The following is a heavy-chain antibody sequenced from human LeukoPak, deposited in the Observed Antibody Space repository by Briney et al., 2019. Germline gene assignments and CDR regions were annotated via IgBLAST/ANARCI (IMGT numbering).Heavy chain of an antibody. V-gene: IGHV3-23*01. CDR2: MSDSGGST. Sequence: GGSLRLSCAASGFTLGSYAISWVRQAPGKGLEWVSSMSDSGGSTYYADTVKGRFTISRDFSKNTLYVQMNSLRAEDTAVYYCAKERGNIAVGLDYWGQGTLVSVSS. J-gene: IGHJ4*02. CDR1: GFTLGSYA. CDR3: AKERGNIAVGLDY. D-gene: IGHD6-19*01.